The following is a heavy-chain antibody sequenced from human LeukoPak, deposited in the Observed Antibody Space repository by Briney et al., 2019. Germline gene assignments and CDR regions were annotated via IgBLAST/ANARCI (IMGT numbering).Heavy chain of an antibody. V-gene: IGHV3-7*01. CDR3: AIPTSYDGSRYYHAY. Sequence: PGGSLRLSCAASGIAFGSYWVTWVRQAPGKGLEWVANIGQDGSETVYVESVKGRFTISRDNARKSLFLQMNYLRADDTAVYYRAIPTSYDGSRYYHAYWGQGTLVSVSS. CDR2: IGQDGSET. D-gene: IGHD3-22*01. J-gene: IGHJ4*02. CDR1: GIAFGSYW.